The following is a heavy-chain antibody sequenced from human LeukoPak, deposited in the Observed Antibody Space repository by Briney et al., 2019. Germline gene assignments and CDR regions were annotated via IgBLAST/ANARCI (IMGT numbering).Heavy chain of an antibody. CDR2: IYYSGST. D-gene: IGHD1-14*01. CDR3: ARAPGWIVTGKYFQH. J-gene: IGHJ1*01. V-gene: IGHV4-39*07. Sequence: SETLSLTCTVSGGSISSSSYYWGWIRQPPGKGLEWIGSIYYSGSTYYNPSLKSRVTISVDTSKNQFSLKLSSVTAADTAVYYCARAPGWIVTGKYFQHWGQGTLVTVSS. CDR1: GGSISSSSYY.